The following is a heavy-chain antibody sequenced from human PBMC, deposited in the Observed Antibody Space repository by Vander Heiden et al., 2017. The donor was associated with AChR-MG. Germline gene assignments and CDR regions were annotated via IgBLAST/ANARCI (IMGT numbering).Heavy chain of an antibody. J-gene: IGHJ6*02. V-gene: IGHV3-30-3*01. CDR3: ARDLEQQLDAYYYYYGMDV. Sequence: QVQLVESGGGVVQPGRSLGLSWSASGFTVRSHSMHWVRQAPGKGLEWVAVISYDGSNKYYADSVKGRFTISRDNSKNTLYLQMNSLRAEDTAVYYCARDLEQQLDAYYYYYGMDVWGQGTTVTVSS. CDR2: ISYDGSNK. D-gene: IGHD6-13*01. CDR1: GFTVRSHS.